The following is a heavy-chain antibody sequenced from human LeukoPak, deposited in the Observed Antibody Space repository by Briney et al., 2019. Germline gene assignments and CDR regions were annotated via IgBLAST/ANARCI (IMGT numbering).Heavy chain of an antibody. D-gene: IGHD3-9*01. Sequence: GGSLRLSCAVSGITLSNYGMSWVRQAPGKGLVWVSAISGSGGSTYYADSVKGRFTISRDNSKNTLYLQMNSLRAEDTAVYYCAKDTSLRLRYFDWLYLPFDYWGQGTLVTVSS. J-gene: IGHJ4*02. CDR1: GITLSNYG. CDR2: ISGSGGST. CDR3: AKDTSLRLRYFDWLYLPFDY. V-gene: IGHV3-23*01.